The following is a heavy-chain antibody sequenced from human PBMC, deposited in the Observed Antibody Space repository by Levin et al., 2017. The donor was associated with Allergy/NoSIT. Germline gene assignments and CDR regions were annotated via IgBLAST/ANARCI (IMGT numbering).Heavy chain of an antibody. Sequence: PSETLSLTCTVSGGSLSSGDYYWSWIRQPPGRGLEWIGYIYHTGATYYNPSLKTRLTMSVDTSKNQISLNLTSVSVADTAVSYCGRGDRGIEYWGQGTLVTVSS. J-gene: IGHJ4*02. CDR3: GRGDRGIEY. CDR1: GGSLSSGDYY. CDR2: IYHTGAT. V-gene: IGHV4-30-4*02.